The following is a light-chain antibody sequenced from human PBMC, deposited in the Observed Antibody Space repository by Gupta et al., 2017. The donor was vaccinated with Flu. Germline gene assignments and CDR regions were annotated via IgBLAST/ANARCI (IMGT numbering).Light chain of an antibody. CDR2: AAS. CDR1: QSISRY. CDR3: QHRDGTPYT. J-gene: IGKJ2*01. V-gene: IGKV1-39*01. Sequence: DIQMTQSPSSLSASVGDRITITCRASQSISRYLNWYQLQPGKAPKLLMYAASTLQSGVPSRFSGSGSGTDFTLTISRLQPEDFATYFCQHRDGTPYTFGQGTKLDIK.